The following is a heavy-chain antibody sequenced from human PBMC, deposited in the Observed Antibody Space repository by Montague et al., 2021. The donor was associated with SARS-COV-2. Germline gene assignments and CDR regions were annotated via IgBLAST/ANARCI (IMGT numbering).Heavy chain of an antibody. CDR3: AREHDERNYYIFDV. V-gene: IGHV4-59*13. CDR1: GGSISSYY. J-gene: IGHJ6*02. Sequence: SETLSLTCTVSGGSISSYYWSWIRQPPGKGLEWIGYIYYSGSTNYNPSLKSRVTISVDTSKNQFSLKLSSVTAADTAVYYCAREHDERNYYIFDVWGQGTTVIVSS. D-gene: IGHD3-16*01. CDR2: IYYSGST.